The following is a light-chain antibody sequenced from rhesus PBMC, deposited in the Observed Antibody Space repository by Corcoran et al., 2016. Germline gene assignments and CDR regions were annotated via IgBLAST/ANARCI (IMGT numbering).Light chain of an antibody. Sequence: QAALTQPPSVSGSPGQSVTISCTGTSNDVGGYDYVSWYQQDPGTAPKLMIYEVRSRPPGVSDRFSGSRSGNTASLTISGLQAEDEADYYCSAYAGSNTYIFGAGTRLTVL. CDR1: SNDVGGYDY. CDR2: EVR. J-gene: IGLJ1*01. CDR3: SAYAGSNTYI. V-gene: IGLV2-23*01.